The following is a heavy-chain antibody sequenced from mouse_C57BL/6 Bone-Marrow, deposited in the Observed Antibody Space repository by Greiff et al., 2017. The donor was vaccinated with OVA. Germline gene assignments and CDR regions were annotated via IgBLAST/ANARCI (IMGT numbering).Heavy chain of an antibody. V-gene: IGHV1-81*01. CDR2: IYPRSGNT. J-gene: IGHJ4*01. D-gene: IGHD1-1*01. Sequence: QVQLQQSGAELARPGASVKLSCKASGYTFTSYGISWVKQRTGQGLEWIGEIYPRSGNTYYNEKFKGKATLTADKSSSTAYMELRSLTSEYSAVYFCARGGYYGTLYAMDYWGQGTSVTVSS. CDR1: GYTFTSYG. CDR3: ARGGYYGTLYAMDY.